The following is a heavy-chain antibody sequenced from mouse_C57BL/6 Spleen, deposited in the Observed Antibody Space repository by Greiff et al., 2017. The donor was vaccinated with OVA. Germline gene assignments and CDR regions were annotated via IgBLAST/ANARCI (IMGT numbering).Heavy chain of an antibody. Sequence: VQLQQSGAELARPGASVTLSCKASGYTFTSYGISWVKQRTGQGLEWIGEIYPRSGNTYYNEKFKGKATLTADKSSSTAYMELRSLTSEDSAVYFCARRGSNYGEGAMDYWGQGTSVTVSS. CDR2: IYPRSGNT. J-gene: IGHJ4*01. CDR3: ARRGSNYGEGAMDY. CDR1: GYTFTSYG. V-gene: IGHV1-81*01. D-gene: IGHD2-5*01.